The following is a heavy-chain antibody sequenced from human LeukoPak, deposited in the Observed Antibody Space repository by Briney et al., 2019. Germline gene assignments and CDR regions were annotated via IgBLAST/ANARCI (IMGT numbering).Heavy chain of an antibody. CDR3: ARHRAEMATITDDTFDM. CDR2: IYTSGST. J-gene: IGHJ3*02. V-gene: IGHV4-4*07. Sequence: PSETLSLTCTVSGGSISSYYWSWIRQPAGKGLEWIGRIYTSGSTNYNPSLKSRVTMSLDTSKNQFSLRLTSVTAADTAVFYCARHRAEMATITDDTFDMWGRGTMVTVSS. D-gene: IGHD5-24*01. CDR1: GGSISSYY.